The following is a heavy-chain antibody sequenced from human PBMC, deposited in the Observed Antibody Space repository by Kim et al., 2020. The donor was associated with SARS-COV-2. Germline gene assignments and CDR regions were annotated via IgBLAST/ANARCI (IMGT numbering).Heavy chain of an antibody. Sequence: GGSLRLSCAASGFTFTVSAIHWVRQASGKGLEWVARIKSKTAKYATAYAASVNGRFTISRDDSKSTAYLQMNSLKTEDTAVYYCTKVAAGITDVSFHIWGQGTVVTVSS. CDR3: TKVAAGITDVSFHI. D-gene: IGHD3-16*01. CDR1: GFTFTVSA. J-gene: IGHJ3*02. CDR2: IKSKTAKYAT. V-gene: IGHV3-73*01.